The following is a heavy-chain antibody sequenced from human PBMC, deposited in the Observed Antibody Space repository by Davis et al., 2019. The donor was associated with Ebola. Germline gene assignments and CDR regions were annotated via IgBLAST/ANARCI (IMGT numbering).Heavy chain of an antibody. CDR1: GGSISSYY. J-gene: IGHJ2*01. CDR3: ARNNYDFWSGYSPYWYFDL. CDR2: IYYSGST. Sequence: PSETLSLTCTVSGGSISSYYWSWIRQPPGKGLEWIGYIYYSGSTNYNPSLKSRVTISVDTSKNQFSLKLSSVTAADTAVYYCARNNYDFWSGYSPYWYFDLWGRGTLVTVSS. V-gene: IGHV4-59*08. D-gene: IGHD3-3*01.